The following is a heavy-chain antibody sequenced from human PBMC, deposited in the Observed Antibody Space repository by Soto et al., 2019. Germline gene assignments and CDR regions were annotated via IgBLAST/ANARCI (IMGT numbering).Heavy chain of an antibody. J-gene: IGHJ4*02. Sequence: QAQLVQSGAEVKEPGASVKVSCKASGYSFTTSGITWVRQAPGQGLEWMGWISTYNGNTNYAQNLQDRVTLTTDTSTSTAYMELRGLRSDDTAVYYCARRLYGDYDYWGQGTLVTVSS. V-gene: IGHV1-18*01. D-gene: IGHD4-17*01. CDR2: ISTYNGNT. CDR1: GYSFTTSG. CDR3: ARRLYGDYDY.